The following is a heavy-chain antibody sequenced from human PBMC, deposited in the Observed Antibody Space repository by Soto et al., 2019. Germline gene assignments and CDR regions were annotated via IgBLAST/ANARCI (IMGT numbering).Heavy chain of an antibody. D-gene: IGHD3-10*01. Sequence: XESLGLSCAASGFTFSSYSMSGVRQAPGKGLEWVSGFRTSGDGGTTYYADSVKGRFTISRDNSKNMLFLQMNSQRAEDTAIYYCAKKVNSGPGSQYFDYWGQGTLVTVCS. CDR2: FRTSGDGGTT. J-gene: IGHJ4*02. CDR3: AKKVNSGPGSQYFDY. CDR1: GFTFSSYS. V-gene: IGHV3-23*01.